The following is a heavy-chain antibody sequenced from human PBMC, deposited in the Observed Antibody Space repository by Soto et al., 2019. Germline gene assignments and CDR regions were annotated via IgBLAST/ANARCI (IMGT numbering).Heavy chain of an antibody. CDR1: GGTFSSYA. D-gene: IGHD2-2*01. J-gene: IGHJ6*02. V-gene: IGHV1-69*13. CDR3: AKAYCSSTSCHVNYYYYYGMDV. Sequence: GASVKVSCKASGGTFSSYAISWVRQAPGQGLEWMGGIIPIFGTANYAQKFQGRVTITADESTSTAYMELSSLRSEDTAVYYCAKAYCSSTSCHVNYYYYYGMDVWGQGTTVTV. CDR2: IIPIFGTA.